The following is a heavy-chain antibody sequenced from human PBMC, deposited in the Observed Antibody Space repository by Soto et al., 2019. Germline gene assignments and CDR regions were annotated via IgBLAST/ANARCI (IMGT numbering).Heavy chain of an antibody. V-gene: IGHV3-33*01. CDR1: GFTVSSYG. CDR2: IWYDGSNK. CDR3: ARVAYSYGSYYFDY. J-gene: IGHJ4*02. Sequence: QVQLVESGGGVVQPGRSLRLSCAASGFTVSSYGMHWVRQAPGKGLEWVAVIWYDGSNKYYADSVKGRFTISRDNSKNTLYLQMNSLRAEDTAVYYCARVAYSYGSYYFDYWGQGTLVTVSS. D-gene: IGHD5-18*01.